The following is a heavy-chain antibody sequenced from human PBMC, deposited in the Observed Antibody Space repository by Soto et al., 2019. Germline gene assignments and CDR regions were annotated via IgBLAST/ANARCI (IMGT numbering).Heavy chain of an antibody. CDR1: GFTFSSYA. J-gene: IGHJ4*02. Sequence: GGSLRLSCAASGFTFSSYAMGWVRQAPEKGLEWVSAISGSGDSTYYADSVKGRFTISRDNSKNTLYLQMNSLRAEDTALYYCAKASNYGAFDYWGQGALVTVSS. D-gene: IGHD4-17*01. CDR2: ISGSGDST. V-gene: IGHV3-23*01. CDR3: AKASNYGAFDY.